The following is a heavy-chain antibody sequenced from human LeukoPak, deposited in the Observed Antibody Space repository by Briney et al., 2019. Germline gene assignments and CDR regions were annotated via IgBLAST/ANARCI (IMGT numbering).Heavy chain of an antibody. Sequence: ASVKVSFTASGYTFTSYGISWVRQAPGQGLEWMGWISAYNGNTNYAQKLQGRVTMTTDTSTSTAYMELRSLRSDDTAVYYCARDDWLGYCSGGSCLVDYWGQGTLVTVSS. CDR1: GYTFTSYG. CDR2: ISAYNGNT. J-gene: IGHJ4*02. CDR3: ARDDWLGYCSGGSCLVDY. D-gene: IGHD2-15*01. V-gene: IGHV1-18*01.